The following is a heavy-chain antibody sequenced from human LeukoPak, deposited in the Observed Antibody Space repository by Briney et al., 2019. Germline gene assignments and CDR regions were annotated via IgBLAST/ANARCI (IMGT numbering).Heavy chain of an antibody. V-gene: IGHV3-48*01. Sequence: GGSLRLSCAASGFTFSSYSTNWVRQAPGKGLEWVSYISSSTIYYADSVKGRFTISRDNAKNSLYLQMNSLRAEDTAVYYCAREMNYYDSSGYYNYFDYWGQGTLVTVSS. D-gene: IGHD3-22*01. CDR2: ISSSTI. J-gene: IGHJ4*02. CDR3: AREMNYYDSSGYYNYFDY. CDR1: GFTFSSYS.